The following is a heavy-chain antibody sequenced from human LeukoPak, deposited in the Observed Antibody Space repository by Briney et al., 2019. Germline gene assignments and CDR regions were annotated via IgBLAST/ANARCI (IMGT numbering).Heavy chain of an antibody. CDR1: GGTISSSGYY. D-gene: IGHD3-22*01. CDR2: IYYSGST. Sequence: KPSETLSLTCSVSGGTISSSGYYWGWIRQPPGEGLEWIGNIYYSGSTHYNPSLKSRVTISVDTSNNQFSLKLNSVTAADTAVYYCARDLIYDSSGYWFDPWGQGTLVTVSS. J-gene: IGHJ5*02. CDR3: ARDLIYDSSGYWFDP. V-gene: IGHV4-39*02.